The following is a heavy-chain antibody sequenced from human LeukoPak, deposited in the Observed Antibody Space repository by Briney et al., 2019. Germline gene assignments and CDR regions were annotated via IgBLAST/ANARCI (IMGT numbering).Heavy chain of an antibody. CDR1: GFTFSSYA. J-gene: IGHJ4*02. CDR2: ISGSGGSA. Sequence: GGSLTLSCAASGFTFSSYAMSWVRQAPGKGLEWGSSISGSGGSAHYADYVKGQFTISRDNSKNKLYLQMNSLRAENPAVYYCAQDSASGSSFPNALDYWGQGTLVTVSS. D-gene: IGHD6-6*01. CDR3: AQDSASGSSFPNALDY. V-gene: IGHV3-23*01.